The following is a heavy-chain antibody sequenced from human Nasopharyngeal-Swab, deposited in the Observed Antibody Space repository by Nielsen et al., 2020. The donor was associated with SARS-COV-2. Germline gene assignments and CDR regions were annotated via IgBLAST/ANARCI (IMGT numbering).Heavy chain of an antibody. D-gene: IGHD3-16*02. J-gene: IGHJ6*02. CDR1: GYTFTSYD. CDR2: MNPNSGNT. V-gene: IGHV1-8*01. CDR3: ARSARYYDYVWGSYRQSGMDV. Sequence: ASVTVSCQASGYTFTSYDINCVRQATGPGLEWMGRMNPNSGNTGYAQKFQGRVTMTRNTSISTAYMELSSLRSEDTAVYYCARSARYYDYVWGSYRQSGMDVWGQGTTVTVSS.